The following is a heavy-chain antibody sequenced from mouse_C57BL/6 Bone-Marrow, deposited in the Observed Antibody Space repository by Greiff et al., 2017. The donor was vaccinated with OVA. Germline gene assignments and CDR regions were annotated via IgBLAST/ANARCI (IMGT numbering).Heavy chain of an antibody. CDR2: IDPENGDT. CDR3: TWRDGSSYYAMDY. D-gene: IGHD1-1*01. J-gene: IGHJ4*01. V-gene: IGHV14-4*01. Sequence: EVQLVESGAELVRPGASVKLSCTASGFNIKDDYMHWVKQRPEQGLEWIGWIDPENGDTEYASKFQGKATITADTSSNTAYLQLSSLTSEDTAVYYCTWRDGSSYYAMDYWGQGTSVTVSS. CDR1: GFNIKDDY.